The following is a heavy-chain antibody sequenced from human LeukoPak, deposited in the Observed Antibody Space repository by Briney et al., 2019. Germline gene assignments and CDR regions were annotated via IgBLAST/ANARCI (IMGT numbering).Heavy chain of an antibody. CDR3: ARGINWFDP. J-gene: IGHJ5*02. CDR2: IYYSGST. D-gene: IGHD1-14*01. CDR1: GGSISSSSYY. V-gene: IGHV4-39*01. Sequence: SETLSLTCTVTGGSISSSSYYWGWIRQPPGKGLEWIGSIYYSGSTYYNPSLKSRVTISVDTSKNQFSLKLSSVTAADTAVYYCARGINWFDPWGQGTLVTVSS.